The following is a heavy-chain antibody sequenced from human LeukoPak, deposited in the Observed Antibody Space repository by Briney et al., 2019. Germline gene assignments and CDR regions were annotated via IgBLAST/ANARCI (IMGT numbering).Heavy chain of an antibody. V-gene: IGHV4-39*07. CDR2: IYYSGNT. CDR3: ARVGWGNAAAHPNWLDP. CDR1: GGSISATTCY. J-gene: IGHJ5*02. D-gene: IGHD6-6*01. Sequence: PSETLSLTCTVSGGSISATTCYWGWIRQPPGTGLEWIANIYYSGNTAYNPSLKSRVTISIDTSKNQFSLRLNSVTAADTAVYYCARVGWGNAAAHPNWLDPWGQGILVTVSS.